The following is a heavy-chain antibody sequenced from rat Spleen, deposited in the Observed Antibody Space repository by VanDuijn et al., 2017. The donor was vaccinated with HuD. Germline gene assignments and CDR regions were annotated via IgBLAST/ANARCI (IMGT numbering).Heavy chain of an antibody. CDR2: ITYDGNST. CDR3: TSPYNSGQKFPFAY. D-gene: IGHD4-3*01. Sequence: EVQLVESDGGLVQPGRSLKLSCAASGFNFSKYGMAWVCQAPTKGLEWVATITYDGNSTFYRDSVRGRFTISRDDSKSTLYLQMDSLRSEDTATYYCTSPYNSGQKFPFAYWGQGTLVTVSS. J-gene: IGHJ3*01. CDR1: GFNFSKYG. V-gene: IGHV5-29*01.